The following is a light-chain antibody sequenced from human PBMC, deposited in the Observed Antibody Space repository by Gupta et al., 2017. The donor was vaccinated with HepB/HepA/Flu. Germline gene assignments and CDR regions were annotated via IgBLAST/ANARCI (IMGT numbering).Light chain of an antibody. CDR3: QQRGNWPPLT. J-gene: IGKJ4*01. CDR1: QSGSSY. CDR2: DAS. Sequence: ILLTQPPATLSLSPWDRATLSCSTSQSGSSYLAWYQQKPGQAPRLLSYDASKRAPGITARLSGSGSGTDFPLTISSLEPEDFAVYYWQQRGNWPPLTFDGGSKVEIK. V-gene: IGKV3-11*01.